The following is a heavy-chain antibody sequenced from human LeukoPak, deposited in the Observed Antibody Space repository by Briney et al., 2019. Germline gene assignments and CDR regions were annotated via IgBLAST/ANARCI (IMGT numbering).Heavy chain of an antibody. D-gene: IGHD3-16*01. J-gene: IGHJ5*02. CDR3: AKDFLPYDGNGNWLDP. CDR1: GFTFSTYT. Sequence: HPGGSLRLSCAASGFTFSTYTMSWVRQAPGKGLEWVSSISGSGGNTYYADYVKGRFTISRDNSKDTLYLQMDSLRPEDTAVYYCAKDFLPYDGNGNWLDPWGQGTLVTVSS. CDR2: ISGSGGNT. V-gene: IGHV3-23*01.